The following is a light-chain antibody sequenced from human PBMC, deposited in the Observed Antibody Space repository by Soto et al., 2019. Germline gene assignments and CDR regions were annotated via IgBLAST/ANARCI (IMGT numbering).Light chain of an antibody. V-gene: IGKV1-5*03. J-gene: IGKJ1*01. CDR1: QNVGTW. CDR3: QQNNRYPWT. CDR2: KAS. Sequence: DIQMTQSPSTLSASVGERVTINCRASQNVGTWLACYQQKPGKAPNLLIYKASNLERVFPSRFSGSGSGTEFTLTISSLQPDDLATYYCQQNNRYPWTFGQGTKVESK.